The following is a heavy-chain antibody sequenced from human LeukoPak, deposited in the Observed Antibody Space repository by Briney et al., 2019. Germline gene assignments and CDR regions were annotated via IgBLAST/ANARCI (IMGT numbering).Heavy chain of an antibody. V-gene: IGHV1-2*02. D-gene: IGHD1-26*01. CDR2: INPNSGGT. CDR1: GYTSTGYY. Sequence: GASVKVSCKASGYTSTGYYMHWVRQAPGQGLEWMGWINPNSGGTNYAQKFQGRVTMTRDTSISTAYMELSRLRSDDTAVYYCARGAVGATTRIDYWGQGTLVTVSS. J-gene: IGHJ4*02. CDR3: ARGAVGATTRIDY.